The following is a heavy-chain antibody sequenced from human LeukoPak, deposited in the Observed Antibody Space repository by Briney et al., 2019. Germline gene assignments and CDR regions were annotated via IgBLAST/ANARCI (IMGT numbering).Heavy chain of an antibody. D-gene: IGHD3-3*01. CDR3: ARGVLRFLEWLLPHDAFDI. V-gene: IGHV1-69*13. CDR1: GGTFSSYA. CDR2: IIPIFGTA. J-gene: IGHJ3*02. Sequence: SVKVSCKASGGTFSSYAISWVRQAPGQGLEWMGGIIPIFGTANYAQKFQGRVTITADESTSTAYMELSSLRSEDTAVYYCARGVLRFLEWLLPHDAFDIWGQGTMVTVSS.